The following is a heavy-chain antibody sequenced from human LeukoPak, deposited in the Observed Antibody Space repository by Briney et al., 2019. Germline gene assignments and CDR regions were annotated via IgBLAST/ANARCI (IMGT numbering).Heavy chain of an antibody. Sequence: GASVEVSCKASGYTFTGQYMHWVRQAPGQGLEWVGWINPNSGGTNYVQKFQGRVTMTRDTSISTAYMELSSLISDDTAVYYCASGGSYCSSTSCSFDYWGQGALVTVSS. J-gene: IGHJ4*02. CDR1: GYTFTGQY. CDR2: INPNSGGT. D-gene: IGHD2-2*01. CDR3: ASGGSYCSSTSCSFDY. V-gene: IGHV1-2*02.